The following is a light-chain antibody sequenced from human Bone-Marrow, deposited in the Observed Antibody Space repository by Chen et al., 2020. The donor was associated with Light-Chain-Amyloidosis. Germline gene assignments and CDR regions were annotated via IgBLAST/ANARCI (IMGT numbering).Light chain of an antibody. CDR1: DLPTKY. CDR3: QSADSSGTYEVI. V-gene: IGLV3-25*03. Sequence: SYELTHLPSVSVSPGQTARITCSGDDLPTKYAYWYQQKPGQDPVLVIHRDTERPSGISERFSGSSSGTTATLTISGVQAEDEADYHCQSADSSGTYEVIFGGGTKLTVL. CDR2: RDT. J-gene: IGLJ2*01.